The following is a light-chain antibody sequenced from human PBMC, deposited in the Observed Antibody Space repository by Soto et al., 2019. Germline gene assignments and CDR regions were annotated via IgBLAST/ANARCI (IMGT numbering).Light chain of an antibody. CDR3: QQYNSYST. Sequence: EIQMTQSPSSVCASVGASVTITCRASQSISSWLAWYQQKPGKAPKLLIYKASSLESGVPSRFSGSGSGTEFTLTISSLQPDDFATYYCQQYNSYSTFGQGTKVDIK. CDR2: KAS. J-gene: IGKJ1*01. V-gene: IGKV1-5*03. CDR1: QSISSW.